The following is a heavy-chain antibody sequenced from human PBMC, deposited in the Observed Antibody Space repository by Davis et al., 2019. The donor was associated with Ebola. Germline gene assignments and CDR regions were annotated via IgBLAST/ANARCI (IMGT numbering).Heavy chain of an antibody. D-gene: IGHD3-10*01. CDR2: MNPNSGNT. CDR1: GYTFTSYD. Sequence: ASVKVSCKASGYTFTSYDINWVRQATGQGLEWMGWMNPNSGNTGYAQKFQGRVTITRNTSISTAYMELSSLRSEDTAVYYCARGPRGSGSYYKYGMDVWGQGTTVTVSS. J-gene: IGHJ6*02. CDR3: ARGPRGSGSYYKYGMDV. V-gene: IGHV1-8*03.